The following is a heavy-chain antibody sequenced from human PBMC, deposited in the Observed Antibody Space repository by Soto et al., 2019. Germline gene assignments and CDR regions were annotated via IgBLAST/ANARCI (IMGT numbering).Heavy chain of an antibody. V-gene: IGHV3-30-3*01. CDR2: MSYDGSNK. Sequence: QVQLVESGGGVVQPGRSLRLSCAASGFTFSSYAMHWVRRAPGKGLEWMAVMSYDGSNKYYADSVKGRFTISRDNSKNMLYLQMNSLRPDDTALYYCARDGGAYWGQGTLVIVSS. CDR3: ARDGGAY. D-gene: IGHD3-16*01. CDR1: GFTFSSYA. J-gene: IGHJ4*02.